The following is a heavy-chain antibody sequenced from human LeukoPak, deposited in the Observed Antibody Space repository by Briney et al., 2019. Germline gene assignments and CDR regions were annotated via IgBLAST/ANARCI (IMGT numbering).Heavy chain of an antibody. J-gene: IGHJ6*03. D-gene: IGHD2-21*02. V-gene: IGHV3-30*18. Sequence: GGSLRLSCAASGFTFSSYGMHWVRQAPGKGLEWVAVISYDGSNKYYADPVKGRFTISRDNSKNTLYLQMNSLRAEDTAVYYCAKDGTLGGAWQYYMDVWSKGTTVTVSS. CDR3: AKDGTLGGAWQYYMDV. CDR2: ISYDGSNK. CDR1: GFTFSSYG.